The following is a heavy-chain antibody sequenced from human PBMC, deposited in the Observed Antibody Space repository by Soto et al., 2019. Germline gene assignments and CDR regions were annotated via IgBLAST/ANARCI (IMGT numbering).Heavy chain of an antibody. V-gene: IGHV4-34*01. CDR1: GGSFSGYY. J-gene: IGHJ4*02. Sequence: NPSETLSLTCAVYGGSFSGYYWSWIRQPPGKGLEWIGEINHSGSTNYNPSLKSRVTISVDTSKNQFSLKLSSVTAADTAVYYCARAKDIVVVVAATRNHYFDYWGQGTLVTVSS. CDR3: ARAKDIVVVVAATRNHYFDY. CDR2: INHSGST. D-gene: IGHD2-15*01.